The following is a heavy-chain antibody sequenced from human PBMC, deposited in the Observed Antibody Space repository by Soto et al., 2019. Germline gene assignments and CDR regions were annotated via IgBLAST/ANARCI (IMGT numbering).Heavy chain of an antibody. Sequence: RGSLRLSCAASGFPFNNAWINWVRQVPGKGLEWVGRVKSKADGGSGDYAAPVKGRFVVSRDDSKDIVYLQMNSLKIEDTGVYYCTTDSRTTLPEIRFDYWGHGTQVTVSS. CDR1: GFPFNNAW. D-gene: IGHD1-26*01. V-gene: IGHV3-15*07. CDR2: VKSKADGGSG. CDR3: TTDSRTTLPEIRFDY. J-gene: IGHJ4*01.